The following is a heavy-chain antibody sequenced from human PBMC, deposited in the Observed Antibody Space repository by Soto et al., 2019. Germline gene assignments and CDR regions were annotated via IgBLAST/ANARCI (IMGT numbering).Heavy chain of an antibody. Sequence: HPGGSLRLSCAASGFTFDDYTMHWVRQAPGKGLEWVSLISWDGGSTYYADSVKGRFTISRDNSKNSLYLQMNSLRTEDTVFYYCAKDVYGDYPPYFDYGGQGTLVTVSS. D-gene: IGHD4-17*01. V-gene: IGHV3-43*01. CDR2: ISWDGGST. CDR1: GFTFDDYT. CDR3: AKDVYGDYPPYFDY. J-gene: IGHJ4*02.